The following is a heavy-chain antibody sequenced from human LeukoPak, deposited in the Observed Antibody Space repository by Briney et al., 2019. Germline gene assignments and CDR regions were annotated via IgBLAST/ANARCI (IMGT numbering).Heavy chain of an antibody. CDR2: IDYSGST. Sequence: SETLSLTCTVSGGSIGSYHWSWIRQPPGKGLEWIGDIDYSGSTDYNPSLKSRVTISVDASKKQFSLKLSSVAAADTAVYYCARRPRYCSGGGCFDIWGQGTMVTVSS. J-gene: IGHJ3*02. CDR3: ARRPRYCSGGGCFDI. CDR1: GGSIGSYH. V-gene: IGHV4-59*08. D-gene: IGHD2-15*01.